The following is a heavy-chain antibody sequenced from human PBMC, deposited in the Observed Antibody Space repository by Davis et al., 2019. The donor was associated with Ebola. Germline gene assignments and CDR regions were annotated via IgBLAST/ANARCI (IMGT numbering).Heavy chain of an antibody. D-gene: IGHD3-22*01. Sequence: PGGSLRLSCAASGFTFSSSAMSWVRQAPGKGLEWVSVISGRGTTIYYADSVKGRFTISRDNAKNSLYLQMNSLRAEDTAVYYCARYCFDTSGSYEDYFDLWGQGTLVTVSS. CDR3: ARYCFDTSGSYEDYFDL. CDR2: ISGRGTTI. V-gene: IGHV3-23*01. CDR1: GFTFSSSA. J-gene: IGHJ4*02.